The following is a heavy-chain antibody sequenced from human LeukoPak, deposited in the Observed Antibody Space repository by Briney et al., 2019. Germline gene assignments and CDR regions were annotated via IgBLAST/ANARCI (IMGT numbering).Heavy chain of an antibody. V-gene: IGHV3-73*01. J-gene: IGHJ6*03. CDR1: GFTFSGSA. CDR2: IRSKANSYAT. Sequence: GGSLRLSCAASGFTFSGSAMHWVRQASGKGLEWVGRIRSKANSYATAYAASVKGRFTISRDDSKNTAYLQMNSLKTEDTAVYYCTRHEPLMVYASYYYYYYMDVWGKGTTVTVSS. D-gene: IGHD2-8*01. CDR3: TRHEPLMVYASYYYYYYMDV.